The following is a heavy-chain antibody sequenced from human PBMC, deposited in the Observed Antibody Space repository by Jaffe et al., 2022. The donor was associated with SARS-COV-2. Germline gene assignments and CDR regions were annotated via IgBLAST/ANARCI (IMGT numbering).Heavy chain of an antibody. CDR2: ISTDNGDT. Sequence: QVQLVQSGGEVKKPGASVKVSCKASGYTFSSFAISWVRQAPGQGLEWMGWISTDNGDTNFAQSLQGRVTMTTDTSTRTAYMELRSLRSDDTAVYYCARNSPRLWGSFDVWGQGTMVTVSS. D-gene: IGHD5-18*01. CDR1: GYTFSSFA. J-gene: IGHJ3*01. V-gene: IGHV1-18*01. CDR3: ARNSPRLWGSFDV.